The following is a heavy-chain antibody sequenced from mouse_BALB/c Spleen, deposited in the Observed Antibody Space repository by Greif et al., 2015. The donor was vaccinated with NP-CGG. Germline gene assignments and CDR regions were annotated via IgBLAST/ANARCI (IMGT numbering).Heavy chain of an antibody. Sequence: EVQGVESGPELVKPGASMKISCKASGYSFTGYTMNWVKRSHGKNLEWIGLINPYNGGTSYDQKFKGKATLTVDKSSSTAYMELLSLTSEDSAVYYCARSSYYDYAWFAYWGQGTLVTVSA. CDR3: ARSSYYDYAWFAY. J-gene: IGHJ3*01. D-gene: IGHD2-4*01. CDR2: INPYNGGT. CDR1: GYSFTGYT. V-gene: IGHV1-18*01.